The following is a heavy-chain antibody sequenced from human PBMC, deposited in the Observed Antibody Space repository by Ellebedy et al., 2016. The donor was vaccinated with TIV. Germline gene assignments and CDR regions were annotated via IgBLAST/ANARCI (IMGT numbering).Heavy chain of an antibody. J-gene: IGHJ4*02. D-gene: IGHD3-10*01. Sequence: GESLKISCAASGFTFNNYAMNWVRQAPGKGLEWVSGVSGSGSRTFYADSVKGWFTVSRDNSKNTLYLQMNSLRADDTAVYYCARGGGEASGSQGYWGQGTLVTVSS. CDR1: GFTFNNYA. CDR3: ARGGGEASGSQGY. V-gene: IGHV3-23*01. CDR2: VSGSGSRT.